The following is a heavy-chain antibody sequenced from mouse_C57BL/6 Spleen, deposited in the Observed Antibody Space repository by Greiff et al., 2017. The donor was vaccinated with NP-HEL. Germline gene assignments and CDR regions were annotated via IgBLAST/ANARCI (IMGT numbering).Heavy chain of an antibody. J-gene: IGHJ2*01. V-gene: IGHV1-64*01. CDR1: GYTFTSYW. Sequence: QVQLQQPGAELVKPGASVKLSCKASGYTFTSYWMHWVKQRPGQGLEWIGMIHPNSSSTNYNEKFKSKATLTVDKSSSTAYMQLSSLTSEDSAVYYCAREVQNYFDYWGQGTTLTVSS. CDR2: IHPNSSST. CDR3: AREVQNYFDY.